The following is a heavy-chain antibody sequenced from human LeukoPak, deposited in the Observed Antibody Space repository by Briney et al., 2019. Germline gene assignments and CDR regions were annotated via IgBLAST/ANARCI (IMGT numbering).Heavy chain of an antibody. CDR1: GYTFTSYW. CDR2: INPDGGST. Sequence: ASVKVSCKASGYTFTSYWIQWVRQAPGQGLEWMGLINPDGGSTAYAHRFQGRVIMTRDTSTSTAYMDLSSLRSEDTAVYHCARAPRNSSTMLDLWGQGTLVAISS. J-gene: IGHJ5*02. CDR3: ARAPRNSSTMLDL. V-gene: IGHV1-46*01. D-gene: IGHD6-13*01.